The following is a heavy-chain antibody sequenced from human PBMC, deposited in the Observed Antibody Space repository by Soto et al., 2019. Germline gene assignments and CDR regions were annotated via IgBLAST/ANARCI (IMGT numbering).Heavy chain of an antibody. J-gene: IGHJ5*02. CDR3: ARHDSGSYYNNWFDP. CDR2: LYYSGST. V-gene: IGHV4-39*01. CDR1: GGSIRSSSDY. D-gene: IGHD3-10*01. Sequence: SETLCLTCTVSGGSIRSSSDYWGRIRQPPGKGLEWIGSLYYSGSTYYNPSLKSRVTISVDTSENQFSLRLISVTAADTAVYYCARHDSGSYYNNWFDPWGQGTLVTVSS.